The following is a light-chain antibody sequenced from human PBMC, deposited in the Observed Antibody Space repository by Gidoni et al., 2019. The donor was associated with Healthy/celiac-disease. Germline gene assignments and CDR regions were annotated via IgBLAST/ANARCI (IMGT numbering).Light chain of an antibody. CDR3: HQSSSFPYS. CDR1: QSIGRR. J-gene: IGKJ2*03. CDR2: YAS. Sequence: ENVLTQSPDFQSVNPKEKVTITCRASQSIGRRLHWYQQKPDQSPKLLIKYASQSFSGVPSRFSGSGSGTDFTLTINSLEAEDAATYYCHQSSSFPYSFGQXTKLEIK. V-gene: IGKV6-21*01.